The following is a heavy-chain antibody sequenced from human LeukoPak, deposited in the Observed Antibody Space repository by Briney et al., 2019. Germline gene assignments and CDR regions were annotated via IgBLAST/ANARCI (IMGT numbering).Heavy chain of an antibody. Sequence: GGSLRLSCAASGFTVSGSYMSWIRQAPGEGLEWVSILYSVGTIYYADSVKGRFTISRDNSKNTLYLQMNSLRVEDAAVYYCARLVVDSHAFDVWGQGTMVTVSS. V-gene: IGHV3-53*01. D-gene: IGHD6-19*01. CDR1: GFTVSGSY. CDR3: ARLVVDSHAFDV. J-gene: IGHJ3*01. CDR2: LYSVGTI.